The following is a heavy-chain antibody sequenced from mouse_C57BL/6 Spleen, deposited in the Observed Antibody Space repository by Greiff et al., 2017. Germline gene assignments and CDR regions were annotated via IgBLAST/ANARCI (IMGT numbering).Heavy chain of an antibody. CDR1: GFTFSSYA. V-gene: IGHV5-4*01. CDR3: ARVHITAVVAHYWYFDV. J-gene: IGHJ1*03. D-gene: IGHD1-1*01. Sequence: EVQLVESGGGLVKPGGSLKLSCAASGFTFSSYAMSWVRQTPEKRLEWVATISDGGSYTYYPDNVKGRFTISRDNAKNTLYLQMSHLKSEDTAMYYCARVHITAVVAHYWYFDVWGTGTTVTVSS. CDR2: ISDGGSYT.